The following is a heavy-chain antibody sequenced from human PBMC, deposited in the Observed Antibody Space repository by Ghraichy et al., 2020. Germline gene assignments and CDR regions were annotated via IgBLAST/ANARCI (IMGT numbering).Heavy chain of an antibody. Sequence: SETLSLTCTVSGGSISSSSYYWGWIRQPPGKGLEWIGSIYYSGSTYYNPSLKSRVTISVDTSKNQFSLKLSSVTAADTAVYYCARLPSSIAARRFDPWGQGTLVTVSS. CDR2: IYYSGST. CDR3: ARLPSSIAARRFDP. V-gene: IGHV4-39*01. D-gene: IGHD6-6*01. CDR1: GGSISSSSYY. J-gene: IGHJ5*02.